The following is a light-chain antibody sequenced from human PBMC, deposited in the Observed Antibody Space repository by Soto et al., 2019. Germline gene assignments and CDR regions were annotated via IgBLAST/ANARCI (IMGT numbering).Light chain of an antibody. V-gene: IGKV3-15*01. CDR2: GAS. CDR1: QSVSTN. Sequence: EIVMTQSPATLSVSPGERATLSCRASQSVSTNLAWYQQKPGQAPRLLIYGASTRATDIPARFSGSGSGTEFTLTISGLQSEDVAVYYCQQYNSWPPWAFGQGTKVEI. CDR3: QQYNSWPPWA. J-gene: IGKJ1*01.